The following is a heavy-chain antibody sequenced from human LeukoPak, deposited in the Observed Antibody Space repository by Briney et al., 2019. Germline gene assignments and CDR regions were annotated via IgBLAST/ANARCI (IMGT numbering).Heavy chain of an antibody. CDR3: ARESGSGRLVYYYGMDV. CDR2: ISAYNGNT. D-gene: IGHD6-19*01. CDR1: GYTFTSYG. J-gene: IGHJ6*02. V-gene: IGHV1-18*01. Sequence: ASVKVSCKASGYTFTSYGISWVRQAPGQGLEWMGWISAYNGNTNYAQKLQGRVTMTTDTSTSTAYMELRSLRSDDTAVYYCARESGSGRLVYYYGMDVWGQGTTVTVSS.